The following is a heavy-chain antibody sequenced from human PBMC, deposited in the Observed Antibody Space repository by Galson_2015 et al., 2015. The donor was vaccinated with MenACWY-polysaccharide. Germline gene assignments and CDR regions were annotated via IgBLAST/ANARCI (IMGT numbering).Heavy chain of an antibody. Sequence: SLRLSCAASGFTFSNYWMTWVRQAPGKGLEWVANTKEDGRAAYYVGSVRGRFTVSGDNAKNSLYLQMNSLRDEDTAVYYCARAWERTIAARRVDYWGQGTLVAVSS. CDR3: ARAWERTIAARRVDY. CDR2: TKEDGRAA. V-gene: IGHV3-7*01. D-gene: IGHD6-6*01. CDR1: GFTFSNYW. J-gene: IGHJ4*02.